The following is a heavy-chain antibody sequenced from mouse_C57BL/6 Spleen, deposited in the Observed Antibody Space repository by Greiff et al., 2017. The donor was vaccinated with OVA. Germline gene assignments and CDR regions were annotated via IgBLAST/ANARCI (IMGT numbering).Heavy chain of an antibody. CDR2: INPNNGGT. D-gene: IGHD2-3*01. Sequence: VQLQQSGPELVKPGASVKISCKASGYTFTDYYMNWVKQSHGKSLEWIGDINPNNGGTSYNQKFKGKATLTVDKSSSTAYMELRSLTSEDSAVYYCARPGDGYYTWFAYWGQGTLVTVSA. J-gene: IGHJ3*01. CDR3: ARPGDGYYTWFAY. V-gene: IGHV1-26*01. CDR1: GYTFTDYY.